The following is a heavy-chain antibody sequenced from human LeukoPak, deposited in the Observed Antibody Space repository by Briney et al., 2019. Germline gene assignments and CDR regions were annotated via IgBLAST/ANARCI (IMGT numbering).Heavy chain of an antibody. J-gene: IGHJ4*02. CDR3: AREGREGYNYPALDF. CDR1: GSSFGSYW. CDR2: MKHDGIEK. V-gene: IGHV3-7*05. Sequence: GGSLRLSCVASGSSFGSYWMAWARQAPGKGLEWVANMKHDGIEKYHVDSVKSRFTISRDNTKNSLYLHMSSLRVEDTAVYYCAREGREGYNYPALDFWGQGILVTVSS. D-gene: IGHD5-24*01.